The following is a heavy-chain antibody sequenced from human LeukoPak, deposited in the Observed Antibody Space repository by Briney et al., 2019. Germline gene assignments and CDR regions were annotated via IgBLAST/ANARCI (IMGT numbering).Heavy chain of an antibody. CDR2: IYYSGST. V-gene: IGHV4-39*07. D-gene: IGHD2-8*01. Sequence: SETLSLTCTVSGGSISSSSYYWGWIRQPPGKGLEWIGSIYYSGSTYYNPSLKSRVTISVDTSKNQFSLKLSSVTAADTAVYYCAGEGVTDYWGQGTLVTVSS. CDR3: AGEGVTDY. CDR1: GGSISSSSYY. J-gene: IGHJ4*02.